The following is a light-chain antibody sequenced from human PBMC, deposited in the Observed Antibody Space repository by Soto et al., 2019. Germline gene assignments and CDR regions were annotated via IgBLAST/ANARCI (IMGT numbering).Light chain of an antibody. Sequence: QAVLTQPPSASGSPGRSVTISCTGTSSDVGGYNYVSWYQQHPGKAPKLMIYEVSKRPSGVPDRFSGSKSGNTASLTVSGLQAEDEADYYCTSYAGSNTHVFGTGTKVTVL. V-gene: IGLV2-8*01. J-gene: IGLJ1*01. CDR1: SSDVGGYNY. CDR2: EVS. CDR3: TSYAGSNTHV.